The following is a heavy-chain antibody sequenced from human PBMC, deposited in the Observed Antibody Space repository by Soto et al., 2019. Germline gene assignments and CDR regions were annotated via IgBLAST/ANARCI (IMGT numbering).Heavy chain of an antibody. CDR2: ISAYNGNT. D-gene: IGHD3-10*01. V-gene: IGHV1-18*04. J-gene: IGHJ4*02. CDR1: GYTFTSYG. Sequence: APVKVSCKASGYTFTSYGISWVRQAPGQGLEWMGWISAYNGNTNYAQKLQGRVTMTTDTSTSTAYMELRSLRSDDTAVYYCARVLTHGGYFDYWGQGTLVTVSS. CDR3: ARVLTHGGYFDY.